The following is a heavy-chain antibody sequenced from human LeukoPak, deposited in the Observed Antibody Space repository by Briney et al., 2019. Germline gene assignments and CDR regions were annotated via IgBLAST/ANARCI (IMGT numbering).Heavy chain of an antibody. Sequence: PGGALSLSFAASGFTFNNYCMNLVRQGPGQVQEVVSSIISSSNYIYYADSVKGRFTISRDNAKNSLYLQMNSLRAEDTAVYYCARDLTDDFWSGYHFDSWGQGTLVTVSS. CDR2: IISSSNYI. V-gene: IGHV3-21*01. J-gene: IGHJ4*02. CDR3: ARDLTDDFWSGYHFDS. D-gene: IGHD3-3*01. CDR1: GFTFNNYC.